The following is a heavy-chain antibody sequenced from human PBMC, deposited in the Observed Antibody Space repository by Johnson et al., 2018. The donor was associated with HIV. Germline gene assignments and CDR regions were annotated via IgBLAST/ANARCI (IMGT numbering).Heavy chain of an antibody. D-gene: IGHD2-15*01. J-gene: IGHJ3*02. CDR3: ARALLDGSSGNCYSHDAFDI. Sequence: QVQLVESGGGVVQPGRSLRLSCAASGFTFSTYAMHWVRQAPGKGLEWVAIISYDGGNKYYTDSVKGRFTISRDNSKNTLYLQMNSLRAEDTAVYYCARALLDGSSGNCYSHDAFDIWGQGTMVTVSS. V-gene: IGHV3-30*04. CDR2: ISYDGGNK. CDR1: GFTFSTYA.